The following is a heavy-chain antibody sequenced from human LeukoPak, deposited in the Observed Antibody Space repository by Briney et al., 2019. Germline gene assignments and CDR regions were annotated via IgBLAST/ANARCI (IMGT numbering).Heavy chain of an antibody. CDR2: ISGSGGST. CDR1: GFTFSSYA. V-gene: IGHV3-23*01. Sequence: GGSLRLSCAASGFTFSSYAMSWVRQAPGKGLEWVAAISGSGGSTYYADSVKGRFTISRDNSNNTLYLQMNSLRAEDTAVYYCAKGSQSRSIAWVGYWGQGTLVTVSS. D-gene: IGHD6-6*01. J-gene: IGHJ4*02. CDR3: AKGSQSRSIAWVGY.